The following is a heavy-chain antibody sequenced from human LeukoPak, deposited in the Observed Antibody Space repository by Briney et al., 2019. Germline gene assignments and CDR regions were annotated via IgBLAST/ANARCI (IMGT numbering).Heavy chain of an antibody. CDR1: ELTVSNNY. J-gene: IGHJ4*02. D-gene: IGHD6-19*01. Sequence: GGSLRLFCAASELTVSNNYMSWVRQAPEKGLEWVSIIYSGGNTYYADSAKGRFTISRDNSKNTVYLQMNSLRAEDTAVYYCARVGIYSSGWKPFDYWGQGTLVTVSS. CDR2: IYSGGNT. V-gene: IGHV3-53*01. CDR3: ARVGIYSSGWKPFDY.